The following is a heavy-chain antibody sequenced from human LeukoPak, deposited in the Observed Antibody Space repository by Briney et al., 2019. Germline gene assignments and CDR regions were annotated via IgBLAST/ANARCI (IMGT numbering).Heavy chain of an antibody. CDR2: MNPNSGNT. CDR3: ARGQRRHGLLRYFDWLVDY. Sequence: ASVKVSCKASGYTFTSYDINWVRQATGQGLEWMGWMNPNSGNTGYAQKFQGRVTMTRNTSISTAYMELSSLRSEDTAVYYCARGQRRHGLLRYFDWLVDYWGQGALVTVSS. J-gene: IGHJ4*02. CDR1: GYTFTSYD. V-gene: IGHV1-8*01. D-gene: IGHD3-9*01.